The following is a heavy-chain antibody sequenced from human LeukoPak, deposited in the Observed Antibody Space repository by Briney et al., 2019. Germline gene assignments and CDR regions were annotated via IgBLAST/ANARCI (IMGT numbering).Heavy chain of an antibody. CDR2: INHSGST. Sequence: PSETLSLTCAVYGGSFSGYYWSWIRQPPGKGLEWIGEINHSGSTNYNPSLKSRATISVDTSKNEVSLKLRSVTAADTAVYYCARGASSSWYSLWKFWGQGTLVTVSS. CDR1: GGSFSGYY. D-gene: IGHD6-13*01. J-gene: IGHJ4*02. V-gene: IGHV4-34*01. CDR3: ARGASSSWYSLWKF.